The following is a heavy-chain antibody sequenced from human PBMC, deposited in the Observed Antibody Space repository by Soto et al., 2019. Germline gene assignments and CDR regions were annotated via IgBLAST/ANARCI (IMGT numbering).Heavy chain of an antibody. CDR1: GFIFSISG. V-gene: IGHV3-30*18. CDR2: ISKDGNNQ. CDR3: AKDGYHAAFAF. J-gene: IGHJ3*01. Sequence: RRLSCAASGFIFSISGLHWVRQAPGKSLEWVALISKDGNNQDYADSVKGRFTISRDNSKNTLFLEMSSLRPDDTAVYYCAKDGYHAAFAFWGQGTMVTVSS. D-gene: IGHD2-2*01.